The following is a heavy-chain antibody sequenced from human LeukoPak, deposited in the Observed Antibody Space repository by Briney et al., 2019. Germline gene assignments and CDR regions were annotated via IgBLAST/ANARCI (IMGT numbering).Heavy chain of an antibody. Sequence: PSETLSLTCTVSGGSVSSGYFHWSWIRQAPGKGLEWIGHDGHTNYNPSLRSRVTISIDTSSNQFSLRLNSVTAADTGVYYCARQGAVTPRRTHYYAMDVWGPGTTVTVSS. D-gene: IGHD4-17*01. J-gene: IGHJ6*02. V-gene: IGHV4-61*01. CDR2: DGHT. CDR1: GGSVSSGYFH. CDR3: ARQGAVTPRRTHYYAMDV.